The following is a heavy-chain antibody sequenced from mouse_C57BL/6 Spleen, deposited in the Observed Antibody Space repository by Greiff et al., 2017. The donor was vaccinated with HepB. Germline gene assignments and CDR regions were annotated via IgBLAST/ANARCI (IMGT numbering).Heavy chain of an antibody. Sequence: EVKLVESGGGLVKPGGSLKLSCAASGFTFSDYGMHWVRQAPEKGLEWVAYISSGSSTIYYADTVKGRFTSSRDNAKNTLFLQMTSLRSEDTAMYYCAPGRITPVVAESPYWDFDVWGTETTVTVSS. CDR1: GFTFSDYG. D-gene: IGHD1-1*01. J-gene: IGHJ1*03. V-gene: IGHV5-17*01. CDR3: APGRITPVVAESPYWDFDV. CDR2: ISSGSSTI.